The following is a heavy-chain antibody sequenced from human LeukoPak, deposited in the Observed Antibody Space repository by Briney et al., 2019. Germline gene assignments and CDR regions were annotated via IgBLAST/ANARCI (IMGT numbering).Heavy chain of an antibody. CDR3: ARPLSSSGYYYGY. J-gene: IGHJ4*02. V-gene: IGHV3-30*03. D-gene: IGHD3-22*01. CDR1: GFTFSSYG. Sequence: GGSLRLSCAASGFTFSSYGMHWVRQAPGKGLEWVAVISYDGSNKYYADSVKGRFTISRDNSKNTLYLQMNSLRAEDTAVYYCARPLSSSGYYYGYWGQGTLVTVSS. CDR2: ISYDGSNK.